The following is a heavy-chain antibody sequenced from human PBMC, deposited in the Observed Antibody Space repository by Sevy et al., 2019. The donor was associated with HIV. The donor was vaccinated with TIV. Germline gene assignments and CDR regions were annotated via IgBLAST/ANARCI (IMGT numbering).Heavy chain of an antibody. V-gene: IGHV3-23*01. CDR2: ISDSGGNT. Sequence: GGSLRLSCAASGFTFSTYAMSWVRQTPGKGLQWVSVISDSGGNTYYADSVQGRFTISRDNSKDTMYLQVNSLRAEDTAVYYCARRPDLGSVIRTGVMDVWGQGTTVTVSS. CDR3: ARRPDLGSVIRTGVMDV. CDR1: GFTFSTYA. D-gene: IGHD3-10*01. J-gene: IGHJ6*02.